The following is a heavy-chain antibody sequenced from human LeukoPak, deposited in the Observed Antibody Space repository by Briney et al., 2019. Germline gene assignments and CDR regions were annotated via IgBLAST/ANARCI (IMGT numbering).Heavy chain of an antibody. D-gene: IGHD6-19*01. CDR2: IYYTGST. V-gene: IGHV4-59*01. J-gene: IGHJ4*02. Sequence: VKPSETLSLTCTVSGGSISNYHWSWIRQPPGKGLEWIGYIYYTGSTNYNPSLKSRATISVDTSKKQFSLKLSSVTAADTAVYYCARDYYSSGWYDYWGQGTLVTVSS. CDR3: ARDYYSSGWYDY. CDR1: GGSISNYH.